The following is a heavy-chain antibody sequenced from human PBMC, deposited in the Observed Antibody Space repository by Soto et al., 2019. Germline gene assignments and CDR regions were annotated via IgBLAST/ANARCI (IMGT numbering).Heavy chain of an antibody. D-gene: IGHD6-13*01. V-gene: IGHV3-30*18. Sequence: GGSLRLSCAASGFTFSSYGMHWVRQAPGKGLEWVAVISYDGSNKYYADSVKGRFTISRDNSKNTLYLQMNSLRAEDTAVYYCAKDWYSSSWYWYKWLDPWGQGTLVTVSS. CDR2: ISYDGSNK. CDR1: GFTFSSYG. CDR3: AKDWYSSSWYWYKWLDP. J-gene: IGHJ5*02.